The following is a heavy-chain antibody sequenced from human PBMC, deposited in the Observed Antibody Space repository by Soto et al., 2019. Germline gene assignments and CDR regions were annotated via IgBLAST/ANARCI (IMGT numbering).Heavy chain of an antibody. D-gene: IGHD3-22*01. CDR3: ARGNGYYDSSGDFNS. CDR1: GGSINSGGHS. CDR2: IYHSGRT. Sequence: TSETLSLTCVVSGGSINSGGHSWNWIRQPPGKGLEWIGYIYHSGRTKYNPSLRSRVTISVDTSKNQFSLRLNSMTAADTAVYYCARGNGYYDSSGDFNSWGQGALVTVSS. V-gene: IGHV4-30-2*01. J-gene: IGHJ4*02.